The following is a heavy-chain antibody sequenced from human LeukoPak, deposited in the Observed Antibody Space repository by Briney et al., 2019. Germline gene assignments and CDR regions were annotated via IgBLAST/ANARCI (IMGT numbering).Heavy chain of an antibody. Sequence: ASVKVSCKASGYTFTGYYMHWVRQAPGQGLEWMGWINPNSGGTNYAQKFQGRVTMTRDTSISTAYMELSRLRSDDTAVYYCARGSPNYDFWSGYQFDYWGQGTLVTVSS. CDR2: INPNSGGT. CDR1: GYTFTGYY. J-gene: IGHJ4*02. D-gene: IGHD3-3*01. V-gene: IGHV1-2*02. CDR3: ARGSPNYDFWSGYQFDY.